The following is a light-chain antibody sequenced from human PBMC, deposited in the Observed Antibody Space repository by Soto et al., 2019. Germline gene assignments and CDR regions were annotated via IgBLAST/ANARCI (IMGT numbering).Light chain of an antibody. Sequence: EIVLTQSPGTLSLSPGERVTLSYRGSQSVRSSYLVWYQQKPGQAPRLLIYGASTRATGIPARFSGSGSGTEFTLTISSLQSEDFAVYYCQQYNDWPRTFGQGTKVDI. J-gene: IGKJ1*01. CDR2: GAS. CDR3: QQYNDWPRT. V-gene: IGKV3-15*01. CDR1: QSVRSSY.